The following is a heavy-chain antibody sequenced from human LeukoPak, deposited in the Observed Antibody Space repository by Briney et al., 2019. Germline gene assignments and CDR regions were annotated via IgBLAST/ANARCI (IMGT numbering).Heavy chain of an antibody. Sequence: GGSLRLSCAASGFTFSSYAMSWVRQAPGKGLEWVSAISGSGGSTYYAHSVKGRFTISRDNSKNTLYLQMNSLRAEDTAVYYCANDIRDSITIFGVASSAVDYWGQGTLVTVSS. J-gene: IGHJ4*02. CDR2: ISGSGGST. D-gene: IGHD3-3*01. V-gene: IGHV3-23*01. CDR1: GFTFSSYA. CDR3: ANDIRDSITIFGVASSAVDY.